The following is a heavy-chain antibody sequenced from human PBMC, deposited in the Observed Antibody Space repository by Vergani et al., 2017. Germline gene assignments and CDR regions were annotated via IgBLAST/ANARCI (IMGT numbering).Heavy chain of an antibody. J-gene: IGHJ6*03. CDR1: GGSFSGYY. Sequence: QVQLQQWGAGLLKPSETLSLTCAVYGGSFSGYYWSWIRQPPGKGLEWIGEINHSGSTNNNPSLKSRVTISVDTSKNQFSLKLSSVTAADTAVYYCARAVLGVVVPAAIRGMDVWGKGTTVTVSS. CDR3: ARAVLGVVVPAAIRGMDV. CDR2: INHSGST. V-gene: IGHV4-34*01. D-gene: IGHD2-2*02.